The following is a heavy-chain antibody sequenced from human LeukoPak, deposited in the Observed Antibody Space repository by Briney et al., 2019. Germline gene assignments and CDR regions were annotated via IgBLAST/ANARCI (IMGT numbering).Heavy chain of an antibody. CDR3: AKDRMIVVVADAFDI. CDR1: GFTFDDYA. Sequence: PGGSVRLYCAAYGFTFDDYARQWVRQAPGKGLVGVSIISGDGGSTYYTDYVKGRFTCSRAISTNSLYLQMNSLRTEDTALYYCAKDRMIVVVADAFDIWGQGTIVTVSS. CDR2: ISGDGGST. D-gene: IGHD3-22*01. J-gene: IGHJ3*02. V-gene: IGHV3-43*02.